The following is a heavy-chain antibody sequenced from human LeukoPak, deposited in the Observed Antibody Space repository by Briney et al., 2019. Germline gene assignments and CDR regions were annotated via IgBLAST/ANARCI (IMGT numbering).Heavy chain of an antibody. D-gene: IGHD3-22*01. V-gene: IGHV4-59*11. CDR3: AREGGRNYDSSSFDY. Sequence: SETLSLTCTVSGGSISSHYWSWLRQPPGKGLEWIGYIYYSGSTNYNRSLKSRVTISVDTSKNQFSLKLSSVTAADTAVYYCAREGGRNYDSSSFDYWGQGTLVTVSS. CDR1: GGSISSHY. CDR2: IYYSGST. J-gene: IGHJ4*02.